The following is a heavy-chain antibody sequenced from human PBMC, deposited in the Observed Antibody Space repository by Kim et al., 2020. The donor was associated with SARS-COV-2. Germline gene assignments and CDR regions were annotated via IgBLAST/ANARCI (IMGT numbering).Heavy chain of an antibody. Sequence: HSGRTNYNPPLKSRVTMSIDTSKNQFSLRLSSVTAADTAVYYCARDVYSRYWGQGTLVTVSS. V-gene: IGHV4-4*06. D-gene: IGHD6-13*01. CDR2: HSGRT. CDR3: ARDVYSRY. J-gene: IGHJ4*02.